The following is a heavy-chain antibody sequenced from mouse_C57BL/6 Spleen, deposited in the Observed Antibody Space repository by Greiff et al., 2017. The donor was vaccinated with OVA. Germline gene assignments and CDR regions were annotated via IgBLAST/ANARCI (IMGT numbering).Heavy chain of an antibody. D-gene: IGHD5-5*01. V-gene: IGHV3-6*01. J-gene: IGHJ3*01. CDR2: ISYAGSN. CDR1: GYSITSGYY. Sequence: VQLQQSGPGLVKPSQSLSLTCSVTGYSITSGYYWNWIRQFPGNKLEWMGYISYAGSNTYNPSLNTRIHITRDTSKNQFFLKVNTVTTEDTATYYCARDYPAWFAYWGQGTLVTVSA. CDR3: ARDYPAWFAY.